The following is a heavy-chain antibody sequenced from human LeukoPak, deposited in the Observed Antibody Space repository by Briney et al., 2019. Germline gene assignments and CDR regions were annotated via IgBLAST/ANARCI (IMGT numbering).Heavy chain of an antibody. J-gene: IGHJ5*02. V-gene: IGHV3-23*01. CDR3: AKKFQQSGTGWFDP. CDR1: GFTFSSYA. CDR2: ISGSTGNT. Sequence: PGGSLRLSCAASGFTFSSYAMSWIRQAPGKGPEWVSGISGSTGNTFYADSVKGRFTISRDNSKNTLYLQMNSLRAEDTAVYYCAKKFQQSGTGWFDPWGQGTLVSVSS. D-gene: IGHD2-8*02.